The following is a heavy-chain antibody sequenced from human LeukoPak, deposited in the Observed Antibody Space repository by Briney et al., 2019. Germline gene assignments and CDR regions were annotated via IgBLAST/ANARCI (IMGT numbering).Heavy chain of an antibody. J-gene: IGHJ6*04. V-gene: IGHV1-2*04. D-gene: IGHD5-18*01. CDR1: GYTFTGYY. CDR3: ARDKGPALGYSYGYGMDV. Sequence: ASVKVSCKASGYTFTGYYIHWVRQDPGQGLEWMGWINPNSGGTNYAQKFQGWVTMTRDTSISTAYMELSRLRSDDTAVYYCARDKGPALGYSYGYGMDVWGKGTTVTVSS. CDR2: INPNSGGT.